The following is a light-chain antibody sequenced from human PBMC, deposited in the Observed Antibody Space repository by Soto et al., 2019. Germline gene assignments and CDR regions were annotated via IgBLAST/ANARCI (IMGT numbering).Light chain of an antibody. CDR1: QSVPSKY. CDR3: QQYGRSPHT. J-gene: IGKJ2*01. V-gene: IGKV3-20*01. CDR2: GAS. Sequence: EIVLTQSPGTLSLSLGERATLSCRASQSVPSKYLAWYQQEPAQAPRLLIYGASNRATGIPDRFSGSGSGTDFTLTISRLEPEDFAVYYCQQYGRSPHTFGQGTKLEIK.